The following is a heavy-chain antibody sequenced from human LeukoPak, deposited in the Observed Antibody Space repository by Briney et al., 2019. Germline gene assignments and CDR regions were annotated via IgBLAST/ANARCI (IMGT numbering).Heavy chain of an antibody. Sequence: SETLSLTCPVSGGSISSYYWSWIRQPPGKGLEWIGYIYYSGSTNYNPSLKSRVTISVDTSKNQFSLKLSSVTAADAAGYYCARGESGSYDGYYYYMDVWGKGTTVTVSS. CDR3: ARGESGSYDGYYYYMDV. CDR2: IYYSGST. V-gene: IGHV4-59*01. J-gene: IGHJ6*03. D-gene: IGHD1-26*01. CDR1: GGSISSYY.